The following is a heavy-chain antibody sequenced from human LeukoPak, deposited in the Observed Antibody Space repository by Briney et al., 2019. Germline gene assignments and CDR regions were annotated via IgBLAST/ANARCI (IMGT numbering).Heavy chain of an antibody. J-gene: IGHJ4*02. D-gene: IGHD3-10*01. CDR2: IIPIFGTA. CDR1: GGTFSSYA. V-gene: IGHV1-69*06. Sequence: ASVKVSCKASGGTFSSYAISWVRQAPGQGLEWMGGIIPIFGTANYAQKFQGRATITADKSTSTAYMELSSLRSEDTAVYYCARGYYYGSGSYGYWGQGTLVTVSS. CDR3: ARGYYYGSGSYGY.